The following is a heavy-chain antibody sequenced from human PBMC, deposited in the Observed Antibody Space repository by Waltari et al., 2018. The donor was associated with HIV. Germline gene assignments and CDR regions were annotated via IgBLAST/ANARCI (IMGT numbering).Heavy chain of an antibody. Sequence: QVQLQESGPGLVKPSETLSLTCTVSGGSISSYYWSWIRQPPGQGLEWNAYIYYSGDTHYNPSLNSRVTISVDTSKNQFSLKLSSVTAADTAVYYCARLQTPEHHYYYYYGMDVWGQGTTVTVSS. V-gene: IGHV4-59*08. J-gene: IGHJ6*02. D-gene: IGHD1-1*01. CDR2: IYYSGDT. CDR1: GGSISSYY. CDR3: ARLQTPEHHYYYYYGMDV.